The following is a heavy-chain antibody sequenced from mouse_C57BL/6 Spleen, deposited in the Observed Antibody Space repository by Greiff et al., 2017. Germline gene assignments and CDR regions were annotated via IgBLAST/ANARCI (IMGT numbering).Heavy chain of an antibody. J-gene: IGHJ3*01. Sequence: QVQLKESGPELVKPGASVKISCKASGYAFSSSWLNWAKQRPGKGLEWIGRIYPGDGDTNYNGKFKGKATLTADKSSSTAYMQLSSLTSEDSAVYFCARWDYGSSSFAYWGQGTLVTVSA. CDR2: IYPGDGDT. D-gene: IGHD1-1*01. CDR1: GYAFSSSW. V-gene: IGHV1-82*01. CDR3: ARWDYGSSSFAY.